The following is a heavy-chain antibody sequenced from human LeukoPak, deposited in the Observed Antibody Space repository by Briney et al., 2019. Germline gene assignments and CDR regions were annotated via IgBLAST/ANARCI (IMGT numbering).Heavy chain of an antibody. Sequence: PSETLSLTCTVSGGSISGSFWHWIRQPPGRGLEWMGYVFDSGTTAYNPSLKRRVTMSLDTSKSQFSLNLSSVTAADTAVYYCARDPDGYKFFDYWGRGSPVTVSS. CDR1: GGSISGSF. D-gene: IGHD5-24*01. CDR3: ARDPDGYKFFDY. J-gene: IGHJ4*02. CDR2: VFDSGTT. V-gene: IGHV4-59*01.